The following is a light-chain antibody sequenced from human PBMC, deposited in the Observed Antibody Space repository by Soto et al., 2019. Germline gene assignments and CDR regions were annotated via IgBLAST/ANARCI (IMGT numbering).Light chain of an antibody. CDR2: DVS. J-gene: IGLJ1*01. CDR1: SSDVGGYNY. Sequence: QSALTQPASVSGSPGQSITISCTGTSSDVGGYNYVSWYQQHPGKAPKLLIYDVSNRPSGVSNRFSDSKSGNTASLTISGRQAEDEAYYYCSSYTSSSSLLDVFGTGTKLTVL. CDR3: SSYTSSSSLLDV. V-gene: IGLV2-14*01.